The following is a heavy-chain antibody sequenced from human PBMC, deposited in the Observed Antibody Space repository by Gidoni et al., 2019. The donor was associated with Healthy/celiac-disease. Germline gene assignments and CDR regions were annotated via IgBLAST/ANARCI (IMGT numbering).Heavy chain of an antibody. CDR1: GGSISSGDYY. V-gene: IGHV4-30-4*01. CDR2: LYYSGST. CDR3: ARDGGLYYGSGSSPDI. Sequence: QVQLQESGPGLVKPSQTLSLTCTVSGGSISSGDYYWSWIRQPPGKGLEWIGYLYYSGSTYYNPSLKSRVTISVDTSKNQFSLKLSSVTAADTAVYYCARDGGLYYGSGSSPDIWGQGTMVTVSS. J-gene: IGHJ3*02. D-gene: IGHD3-10*01.